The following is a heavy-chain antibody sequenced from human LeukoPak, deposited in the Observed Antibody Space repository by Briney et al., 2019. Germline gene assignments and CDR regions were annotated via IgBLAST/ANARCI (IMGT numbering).Heavy chain of an antibody. V-gene: IGHV3-23*01. CDR1: GFTFSSYA. J-gene: IGHJ4*02. Sequence: QPGGSLRLSCAASGFTFSSYAMSWLRQAPGKGLEWFSQIRDSGGTTHYADSVKGRFTISRDSSKNTLYLQTNSLRGEDTAVYYCAKDGQVNQPDRLFTDWGQGTLVIVSS. D-gene: IGHD1-14*01. CDR2: IRDSGGTT. CDR3: AKDGQVNQPDRLFTD.